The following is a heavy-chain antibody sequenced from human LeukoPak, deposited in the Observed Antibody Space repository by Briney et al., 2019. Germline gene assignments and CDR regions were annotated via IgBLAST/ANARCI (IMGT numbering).Heavy chain of an antibody. CDR3: AGDDSLGGTYY. CDR2: IFYTGTT. J-gene: IGHJ4*02. Sequence: SQTLPLTCTVSGASTRTSEHYWSWVRQTPGKGLEWLGFIFYTGTTYYNPSLKSRVRISIDTSKNQFSLRLTSATAADTAIYYCAGDDSLGGTYYWGPGTPVTVSS. D-gene: IGHD1-26*01. CDR1: GASTRTSEHY. V-gene: IGHV4-30-4*01.